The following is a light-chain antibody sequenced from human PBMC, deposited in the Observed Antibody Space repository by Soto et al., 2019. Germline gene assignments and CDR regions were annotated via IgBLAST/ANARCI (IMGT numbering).Light chain of an antibody. CDR3: QTWGTGIQV. CDR2: LNSDGSH. V-gene: IGLV4-69*01. J-gene: IGLJ2*01. CDR1: SGHSSYA. Sequence: QSVLTQSPSASASLGASVKFTCTLSSGHSSYAIAWHQQQPEKGPRYLMKLNSDGSHSKGDGIPDRFSGSSSGAERYLTISSLHSEDDADYYCQTWGTGIQVVGGGTKLTVL.